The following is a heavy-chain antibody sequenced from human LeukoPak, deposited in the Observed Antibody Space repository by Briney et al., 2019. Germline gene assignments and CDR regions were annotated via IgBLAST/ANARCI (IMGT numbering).Heavy chain of an antibody. CDR2: IYYSGST. CDR1: GGSFTAYY. V-gene: IGHV4-34*01. J-gene: IGHJ6*03. D-gene: IGHD2-8*01. Sequence: SETLSLTCAVYGGSFTAYYWSWIRQPPGKGLEWIGEIYYSGSTTYNPSLKSRVTMTVDTSKNQFSLQLTSVTAADTAVYYCARAYCTNGVCYTRRRARGGLYMDVWGKGATVTVSS. CDR3: ARAYCTNGVCYTRRRARGGLYMDV.